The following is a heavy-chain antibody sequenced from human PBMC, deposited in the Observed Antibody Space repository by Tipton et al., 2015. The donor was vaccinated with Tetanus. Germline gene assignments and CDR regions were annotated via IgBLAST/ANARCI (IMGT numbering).Heavy chain of an antibody. CDR2: ISGSGGST. CDR3: AKDEGPLPYDILTGPNGGDAFDI. Sequence: GSLRLSCAASGFTFSSYAMSWVRQAPGKGLEWVSAISGSGGSTYYADSVKGRFTISRDNSKNTLYLQMNSLRAEDTAVYYCAKDEGPLPYDILTGPNGGDAFDIWGQGTMVTVSS. J-gene: IGHJ3*02. V-gene: IGHV3-23*01. D-gene: IGHD3-9*01. CDR1: GFTFSSYA.